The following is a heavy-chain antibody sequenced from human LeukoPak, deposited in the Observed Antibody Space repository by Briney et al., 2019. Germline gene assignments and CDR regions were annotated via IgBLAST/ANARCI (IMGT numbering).Heavy chain of an antibody. CDR2: IINDGSYT. V-gene: IGHV3-74*01. Sequence: GGSLRLSCAASGFTFSPVWMHWVRQAPGKGLMWVSHIINDGSYTTYADSVKGRFTISRDNAKNSLYLQMNSLRAEDTAVYYCASPFWSGYPYGMDVWGQGTTVTVSS. D-gene: IGHD3-3*01. J-gene: IGHJ6*02. CDR1: GFTFSPVW. CDR3: ASPFWSGYPYGMDV.